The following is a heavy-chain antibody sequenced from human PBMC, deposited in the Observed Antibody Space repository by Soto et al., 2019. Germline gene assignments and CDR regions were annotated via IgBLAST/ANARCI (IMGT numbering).Heavy chain of an antibody. CDR3: AKDERGTTLFDN. D-gene: IGHD1-26*01. J-gene: IGHJ4*02. Sequence: GGSLRLACTASGFTVSRHAMRWVRHPPGKGLQWVSAISGGGGSTYYADSVKGRFTISRDNSKNTLYLQMNSLRAEDTAAYYCAKDERGTTLFDNWGQGTLVTVSS. V-gene: IGHV3-23*01. CDR2: ISGGGGST. CDR1: GFTVSRHA.